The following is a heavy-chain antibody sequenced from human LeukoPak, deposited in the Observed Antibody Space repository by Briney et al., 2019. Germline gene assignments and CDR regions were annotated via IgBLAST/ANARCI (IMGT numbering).Heavy chain of an antibody. CDR3: ARTNTDTYSPFDY. Sequence: GGSLGLSCAASGFTFSDYYMTWIRQAPGKGLEWVAYISGSGTNLYYPNSMKGRFTISRDNAKNSLYLQITNLRAEDTAVYFCARTNTDTYSPFDYWGQGTLVTVSS. D-gene: IGHD2-21*01. CDR2: ISGSGTNL. J-gene: IGHJ4*02. V-gene: IGHV3-11*04. CDR1: GFTFSDYY.